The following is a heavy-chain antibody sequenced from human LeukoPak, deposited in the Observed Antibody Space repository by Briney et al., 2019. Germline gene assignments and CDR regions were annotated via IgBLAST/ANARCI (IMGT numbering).Heavy chain of an antibody. CDR1: GFTFSSYS. V-gene: IGHV3-48*04. D-gene: IGHD5-18*01. Sequence: GGSLRLSCAASGFTFSSYSMNWVRQAPGKGLEWVSYISSSSSTMYYADSVKGRFTISRDNAKNSLYLQMNSLRAEDTAVYYCARNTAMPQPWGQGTLVTVSS. CDR2: ISSSSSTM. CDR3: ARNTAMPQP. J-gene: IGHJ4*02.